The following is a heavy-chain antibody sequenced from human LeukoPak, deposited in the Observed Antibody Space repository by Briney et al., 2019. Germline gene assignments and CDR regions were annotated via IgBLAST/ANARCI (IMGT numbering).Heavy chain of an antibody. V-gene: IGHV3-23*01. CDR1: GFTFSSYA. D-gene: IGHD2-2*01. CDR3: AKAPSLAYQLTHHYYGMDV. CDR2: ISGSGGST. J-gene: IGHJ6*02. Sequence: GGSLRLSCAASGFTFSSYAMSWVRQAPGKGLEWVSAISGSGGSTYYADSVKGRFTISRDNSKNTLYLQMNSLRAEDTAVYYCAKAPSLAYQLTHHYYGMDVWGQGTTVTVSS.